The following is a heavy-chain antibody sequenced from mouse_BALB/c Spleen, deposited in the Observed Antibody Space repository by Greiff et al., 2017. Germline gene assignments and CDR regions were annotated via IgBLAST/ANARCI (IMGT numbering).Heavy chain of an antibody. Sequence: QVQLKQSAAELARPGASVKMSCKASGYTFTSYTMHWVKQRPGQGLEWIGYINPSSGYTEYNQKFKDKTTLTADKSSSTAYMQLSSLTSEDSAVYYCARTLDGYYLHWYFDVWGAGTTVTVSS. D-gene: IGHD2-3*01. CDR3: ARTLDGYYLHWYFDV. CDR2: INPSSGYT. V-gene: IGHV1-4*02. J-gene: IGHJ1*01. CDR1: GYTFTSYT.